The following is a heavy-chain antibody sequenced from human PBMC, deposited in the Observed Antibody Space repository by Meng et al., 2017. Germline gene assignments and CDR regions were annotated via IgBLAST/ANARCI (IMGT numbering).Heavy chain of an antibody. D-gene: IGHD1-26*01. CDR1: GSTFMSYS. V-gene: IGHV3-21*01. Sequence: GSGGGRVKTGGALCLSCAASGSTFMSYSRNWVRQAPGKGLEWVSSISRSSSYIYYADSVKGRFTISRDNAKNSLYLQMNSLRAEDTAVYYCARTPVGSFDYWGQGTLVTVSS. J-gene: IGHJ4*02. CDR2: ISRSSSYI. CDR3: ARTPVGSFDY.